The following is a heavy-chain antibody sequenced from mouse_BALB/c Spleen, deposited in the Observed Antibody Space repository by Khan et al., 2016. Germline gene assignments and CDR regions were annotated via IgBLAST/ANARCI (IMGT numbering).Heavy chain of an antibody. V-gene: IGHV7-3*02. CDR2: ARNKANGYTT. D-gene: IGHD2-3*01. CDR3: ARDVDDDYYWYLIV. CDR1: GFTFTDYY. Sequence: EVELVESGGGLVQPGGSLRLSCTTSGFTFTDYYMSWVRQPPGEALEWLGFARNKANGYTTEYSASVKGRFTISRDNSRSILYLQMNTLKPNDSATYYCARDVDDDYYWYLIVWGAQTTVTVSS. J-gene: IGHJ1*01.